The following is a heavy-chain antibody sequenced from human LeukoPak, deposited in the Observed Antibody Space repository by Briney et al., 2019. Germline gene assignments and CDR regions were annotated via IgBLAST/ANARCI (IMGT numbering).Heavy chain of an antibody. V-gene: IGHV4-38-2*01. CDR3: ARIAAAATYDAFDI. J-gene: IGHJ3*02. CDR2: IYHSGST. Sequence: SETLSLTCAVSGYSISSGYYWGWIRPPPGKGLEGIGSIYHSGSTYYNPSLKRRVTISVDTSKNQFSLKLSSVTAADTAVYYCARIAAAATYDAFDIWGQGTMVTVSS. CDR1: GYSISSGYY. D-gene: IGHD6-13*01.